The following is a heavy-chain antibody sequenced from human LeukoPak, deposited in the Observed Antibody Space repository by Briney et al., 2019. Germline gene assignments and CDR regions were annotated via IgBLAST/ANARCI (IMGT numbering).Heavy chain of an antibody. D-gene: IGHD3-16*02. V-gene: IGHV3-30-3*01. Sequence: GGSLRLSCAASGFTFSTYAMHWGRQAPGKGLEWVTFISIDGSNKYYADSVKDRFTISRDNSENTLYLRMNSLRVDDTAVYYCATASSSRPRFFDSWGQGTLVTVSS. CDR2: ISIDGSNK. CDR1: GFTFSTYA. CDR3: ATASSSRPRFFDS. J-gene: IGHJ4*02.